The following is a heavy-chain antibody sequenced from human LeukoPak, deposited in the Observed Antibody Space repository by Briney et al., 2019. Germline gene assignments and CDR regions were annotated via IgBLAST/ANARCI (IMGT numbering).Heavy chain of an antibody. CDR2: ISYDGSNK. CDR1: GFTFSSYA. Sequence: SGRSLRLSCAASGFTFSSYAMHWVRQAPGKGLEWVAVISYDGSNKYYADSVKGRFTISRDNSKNTLYLQMNSLRAEDTAVYYCARDLELWGQGTLVTVSS. V-gene: IGHV3-30-3*01. J-gene: IGHJ5*02. CDR3: ARDLEL.